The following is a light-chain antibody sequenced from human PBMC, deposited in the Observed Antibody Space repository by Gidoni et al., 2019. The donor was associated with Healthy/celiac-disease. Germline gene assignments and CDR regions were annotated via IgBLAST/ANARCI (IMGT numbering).Light chain of an antibody. Sequence: EIVMTQSPATLSVSPGERATLSCRASQSVSSNLAWYQQKPGQAPRLIYGASTRATGIPARFSGSGSGTEFTLTISSLQSEDFAVYYCQQYNNWPPFTFGPGTKVDIK. J-gene: IGKJ3*01. CDR1: QSVSSN. CDR2: GAS. CDR3: QQYNNWPPFT. V-gene: IGKV3-15*01.